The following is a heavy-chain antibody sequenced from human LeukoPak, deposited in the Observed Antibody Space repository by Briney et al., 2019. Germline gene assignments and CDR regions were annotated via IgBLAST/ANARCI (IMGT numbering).Heavy chain of an antibody. J-gene: IGHJ5*02. CDR2: INHSGST. D-gene: IGHD3-3*01. CDR1: DGSFSSYY. CDR3: ARESGPWDKNWFDP. Sequence: SETLSLTCAVYDGSFSSYYWSWIRQPPGKGLGWIGEINHSGSTNYNPSLKSRVTISLDTSKSQFSLKLSSVTAADTAVYYCARESGPWDKNWFDPWGQGTLVTVSS. V-gene: IGHV4-34*01.